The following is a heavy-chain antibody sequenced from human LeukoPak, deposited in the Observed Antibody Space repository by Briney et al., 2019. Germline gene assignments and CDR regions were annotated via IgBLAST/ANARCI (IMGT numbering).Heavy chain of an antibody. Sequence: SETLSLTCAVSGGSISSSNWWSWVRQPPGKGLEWIGEIYHSGSTNYNPSLKSRVTISVDTSKNQFSLKLSSVTAADTAVYYCARLRRAMVRGVTPFDYWGQGTLVTVSS. CDR1: GGSISSSNW. CDR2: IYHSGST. D-gene: IGHD3-10*01. J-gene: IGHJ4*02. CDR3: ARLRRAMVRGVTPFDY. V-gene: IGHV4-4*02.